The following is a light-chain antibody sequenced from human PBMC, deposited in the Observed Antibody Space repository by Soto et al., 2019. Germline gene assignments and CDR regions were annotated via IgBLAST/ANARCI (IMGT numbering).Light chain of an antibody. Sequence: DIQMTQSPSSLSASVGDRVTITCRASQGISNYLSWYQQKPWKVPKLLLYAASTLQSGVPSRFSGSGSGTHLTIPISSLQPEDVATYYSQKYNSAPRTFGQGTQVEIK. J-gene: IGKJ1*01. CDR1: QGISNY. CDR3: QKYNSAPRT. CDR2: AAS. V-gene: IGKV1-27*01.